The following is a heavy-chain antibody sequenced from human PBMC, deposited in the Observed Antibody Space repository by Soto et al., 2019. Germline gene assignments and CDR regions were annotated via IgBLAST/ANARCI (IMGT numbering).Heavy chain of an antibody. CDR1: GFTFSSYW. J-gene: IGHJ6*02. CDR3: ARDVGEGVAVFGSNTYSYYHGMDV. D-gene: IGHD3-16*01. V-gene: IGHV3-7*05. CDR2: IKRDGSEK. Sequence: EVQLVESGGGLVQPGGSLRVSCAASGFTFSSYWMSWVRQAPGKGLQWVANIKRDGSEKYYVDSVKGRFIISRDNAKNSLCLEMDRLRLEDTAVYYCARDVGEGVAVFGSNTYSYYHGMDVWGQGTTVSVSS.